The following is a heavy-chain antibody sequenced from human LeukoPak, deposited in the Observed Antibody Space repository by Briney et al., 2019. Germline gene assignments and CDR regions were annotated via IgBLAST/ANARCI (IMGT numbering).Heavy chain of an antibody. CDR3: ANDFWTGHVLVQM. D-gene: IGHD3/OR15-3a*01. V-gene: IGHV3-23*01. J-gene: IGHJ3*01. Sequence: PGGSLRLSCAASGFSFSSYAMTWVRQAPGKGLQWVSTISSSGGNTYYADSVNGRFTISRDNSKNTLYLQMNSLRAEDTAIYFCANDFWTGHVLVQMWGHGTLVTVSS. CDR2: ISSSGGNT. CDR1: GFSFSSYA.